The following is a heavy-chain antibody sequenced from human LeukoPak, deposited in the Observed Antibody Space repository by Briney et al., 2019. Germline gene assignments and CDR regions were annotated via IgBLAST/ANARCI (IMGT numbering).Heavy chain of an antibody. J-gene: IGHJ4*02. V-gene: IGHV3-21*01. CDR3: AREGNYDYVWGSYRPIDY. CDR1: GFTFSSYA. CDR2: ISSSSSYI. Sequence: PGGSLRLSCAASGFTFSSYAMSRVRQAPGKGLEWVSSISSSSSYIYYADSVKGRFTISRDNAKNSLYLQMNSLRAEDTAVYYCAREGNYDYVWGSYRPIDYWGQGTLVTVSS. D-gene: IGHD3-16*02.